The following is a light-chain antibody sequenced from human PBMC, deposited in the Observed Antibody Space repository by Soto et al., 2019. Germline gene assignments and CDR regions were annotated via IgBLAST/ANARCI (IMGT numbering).Light chain of an antibody. Sequence: ALTQPPSVSGAPGQRVTISCTGCSSNIGAGCEVHWYQHLPGKAPKLLIYGNTNRPSGVPDRFSGSKSGTSASLAITGLQAEDEADYYRQSYDSSLSASYVFGGGTKVTVL. CDR3: QSYDSSLSASYV. CDR1: SSNIGAGCE. V-gene: IGLV1-40*01. J-gene: IGLJ1*01. CDR2: GNT.